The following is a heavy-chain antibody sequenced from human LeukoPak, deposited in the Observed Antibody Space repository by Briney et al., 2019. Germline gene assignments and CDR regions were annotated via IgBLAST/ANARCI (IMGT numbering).Heavy chain of an antibody. D-gene: IGHD5-18*01. CDR2: INTNTGRP. CDR3: ATGPGYNYAD. V-gene: IGHV7-4-1*02. J-gene: IGHJ4*02. CDR1: GYIFDIYA. Sequence: EASVKVSCKASGYIFDIYALIWVRQAPGQGLEWMGWINTNTGRPTYAQGFTGRFVFSMDTSVSTAYLQINSLRTEDTAVYYCATGPGYNYADWGQGTLVTVSS.